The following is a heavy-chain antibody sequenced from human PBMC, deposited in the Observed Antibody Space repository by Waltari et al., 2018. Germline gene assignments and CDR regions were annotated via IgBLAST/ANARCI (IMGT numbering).Heavy chain of an antibody. CDR1: GFTFSNAY. CDR2: VKSYTDGGTT. Sequence: EVQLVESGGGLVEPGEYMRLYCSAAGFTFSNAYMTWVRQAPGKGLEWVGRVKSYTDGGTTEYAAPVKGRFIISRDDSKNTLYLQMNSLKTEDTAVYYCTTKLYSWGQGTLVTVSS. J-gene: IGHJ5*02. D-gene: IGHD2-15*01. CDR3: TTKLYS. V-gene: IGHV3-15*05.